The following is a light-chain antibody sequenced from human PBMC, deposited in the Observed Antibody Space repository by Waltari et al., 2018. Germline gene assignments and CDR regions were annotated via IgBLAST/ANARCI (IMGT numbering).Light chain of an antibody. CDR1: QIVSSN. CDR3: QQYNNWPPWT. J-gene: IGKJ1*01. Sequence: CRASQIVSSNLAWYQQKPGQAPRLLIYGASTRATGIPARFSGSGSETEFTLTISSLQSEDFAVYYCQQYNNWPPWTFGQGTKVEIK. V-gene: IGKV3-15*01. CDR2: GAS.